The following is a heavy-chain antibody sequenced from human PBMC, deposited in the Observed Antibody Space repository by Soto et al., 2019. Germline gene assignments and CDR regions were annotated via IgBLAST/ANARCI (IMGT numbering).Heavy chain of an antibody. Sequence: GASVKVSCKASGYTFTSYGISWVRQAPGQGLEWMGWISAYNGNTNYAQKLQGRVTMTTDTSTSTAYMELRSLRSDDTAVYYCARGIMVTMVRGVIINNWFDPWGQGTLVTVSS. V-gene: IGHV1-18*01. J-gene: IGHJ5*02. D-gene: IGHD3-10*01. CDR1: GYTFTSYG. CDR2: ISAYNGNT. CDR3: ARGIMVTMVRGVIINNWFDP.